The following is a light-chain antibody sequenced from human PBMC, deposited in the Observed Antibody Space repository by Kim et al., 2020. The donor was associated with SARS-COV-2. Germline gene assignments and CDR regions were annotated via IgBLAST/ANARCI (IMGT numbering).Light chain of an antibody. J-gene: IGLJ3*02. CDR3: QVWDTSSDHWV. V-gene: IGLV3-21*04. CDR2: YDS. CDR1: NIGSKS. Sequence: SYELTQPPSVSVAPGKTARITCGGNNIGSKSVHWYQQKPGQARVLVIYYDSDRPSGIPERFSGSNSGNTATLTISRVEAGDEADYYCQVWDTSSDHWVFG.